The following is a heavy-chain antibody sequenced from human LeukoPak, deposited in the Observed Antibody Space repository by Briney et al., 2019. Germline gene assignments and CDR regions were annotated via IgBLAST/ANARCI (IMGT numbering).Heavy chain of an antibody. D-gene: IGHD4-23*01. CDR3: ARGVGNSYYYFYYMDV. CDR2: INPNGGGT. J-gene: IGHJ6*03. CDR1: GYTFTDYY. Sequence: PSVKLSCKASGYTFTDYYMHWVRQAPGQGLEWMGWINPNGGGTNYAQKFQDRGTMARDTSNSTAYMELSRLRSDDTAVYYCARGVGNSYYYFYYMDVWGKGTTVPVSS. V-gene: IGHV1-2*02.